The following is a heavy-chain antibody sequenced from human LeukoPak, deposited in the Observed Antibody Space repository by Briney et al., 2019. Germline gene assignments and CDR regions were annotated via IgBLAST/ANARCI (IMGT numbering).Heavy chain of an antibody. CDR1: GFTFSNNG. D-gene: IGHD3-22*01. CDR3: AKTNGYYDY. V-gene: IGHV3-23*01. Sequence: GGSLRLSCAASGFTFSNNGMSWVRQSPGRGLEWVSGISGGGDTTYYAESVKGRFTISRDNSKITLFLQMNSLTAEDTAVYYCAKTNGYYDYWGQGTLVAVSS. CDR2: ISGGGDTT. J-gene: IGHJ4*02.